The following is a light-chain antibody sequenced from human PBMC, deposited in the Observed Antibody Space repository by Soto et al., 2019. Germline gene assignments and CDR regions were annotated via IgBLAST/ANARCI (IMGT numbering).Light chain of an antibody. CDR2: EVT. V-gene: IGLV2-14*01. J-gene: IGLJ1*01. CDR3: NSYTTLSNRV. CDR1: STDIGAYNY. Sequence: QSVLTQPASVSGSPGQSITISCTGTSTDIGAYNYVSWYQQHPGKAPKPLIYEVTYRPSGVSNRFSGSKSGNTASLTISGLQAEDEANYYCNSYTTLSNRVFGTGTKVTVL.